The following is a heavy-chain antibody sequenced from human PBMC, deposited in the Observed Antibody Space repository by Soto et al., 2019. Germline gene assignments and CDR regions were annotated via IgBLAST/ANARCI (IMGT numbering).Heavy chain of an antibody. CDR1: GFTFDDYA. J-gene: IGHJ6*02. D-gene: IGHD3-10*01. V-gene: IGHV3-9*01. Sequence: EVQLVESGGGLVQPGRSLRLSCAASGFTFDDYAMHWVRQAPGKGLEWVSGIGWNSGGIGYADSVKGRFTISRDNAKNSLYLQMNSLRAEDTALYYCAKDRHGGLGLSVAGSMDVWGQGTTVTVSS. CDR3: AKDRHGGLGLSVAGSMDV. CDR2: IGWNSGGI.